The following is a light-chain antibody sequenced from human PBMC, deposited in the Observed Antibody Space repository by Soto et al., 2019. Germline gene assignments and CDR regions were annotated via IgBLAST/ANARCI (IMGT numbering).Light chain of an antibody. CDR3: QQYGSKPWT. CDR2: GAS. V-gene: IGKV3-20*01. Sequence: EIVLTQSPGTLSLFLGGRATLSCRASQSIKNNYLAWYQQKPGQAPRLLLFGASNSATDISDRFSGSGSGTDFTLTISRLEPEDFAVYYCQQYGSKPWTFGQGTEVEVK. J-gene: IGKJ1*01. CDR1: QSIKNNY.